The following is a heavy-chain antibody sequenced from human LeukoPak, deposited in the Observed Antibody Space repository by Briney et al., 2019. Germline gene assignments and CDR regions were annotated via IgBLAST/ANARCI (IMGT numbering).Heavy chain of an antibody. Sequence: GGSLRLSCEVSGFTFIRYAMNWVRQAPGKRLEWVSVISGNGGATYYADSVKGRFTISRDNAKNTLYLQMDSLRAEDAAVYYCAKRPIVAASGPYFFDYWGQGTLVAVSS. CDR2: ISGNGGAT. V-gene: IGHV3-23*01. D-gene: IGHD2-15*01. J-gene: IGHJ4*02. CDR3: AKRPIVAASGPYFFDY. CDR1: GFTFIRYA.